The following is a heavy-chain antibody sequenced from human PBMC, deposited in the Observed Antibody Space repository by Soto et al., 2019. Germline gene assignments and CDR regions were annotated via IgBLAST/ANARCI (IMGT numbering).Heavy chain of an antibody. Sequence: SETLSLTCTVSGGSISSSSYYWGWIRQPPGKGLGWIGSIYYSGSTYYNPSLKSRVTISVDTSKNQFSLKLSSVTAADTAVYYCARHVLDIAAAFIDYWGQGTLVTVSS. V-gene: IGHV4-39*01. J-gene: IGHJ4*02. D-gene: IGHD6-13*01. CDR1: GGSISSSSYY. CDR2: IYYSGST. CDR3: ARHVLDIAAAFIDY.